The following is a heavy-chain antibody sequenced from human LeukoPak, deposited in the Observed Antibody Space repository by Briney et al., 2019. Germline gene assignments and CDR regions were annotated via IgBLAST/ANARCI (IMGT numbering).Heavy chain of an antibody. V-gene: IGHV1-24*01. CDR3: ATAESRNERDVDIVATILFDY. Sequence: GASVKVSCKVSGYTLTELSMHWVRQAPGKGLEWMGGFDPEDGETIYAQKFQGRVTMTEDTSTDTAYMELSSLRSEDTAVYYCATAESRNERDVDIVATILFDYWGQGTLVTVSS. D-gene: IGHD5-12*01. CDR2: FDPEDGET. J-gene: IGHJ4*02. CDR1: GYTLTELS.